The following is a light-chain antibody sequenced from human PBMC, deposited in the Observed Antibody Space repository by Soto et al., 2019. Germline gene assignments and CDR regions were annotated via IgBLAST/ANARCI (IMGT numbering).Light chain of an antibody. CDR3: QQYVNSPPWT. CDR2: GAS. CDR1: QSVSSRS. Sequence: EILLTQSPGTLSLSPGERATLSCRASQSVSSRSLAWYQQKPGQAPRLLISGASSRPSGIPDRFSGGGSGTDFTLTISRLEPEDFAVYYCQQYVNSPPWTFGQGTRVEIK. J-gene: IGKJ1*01. V-gene: IGKV3-20*01.